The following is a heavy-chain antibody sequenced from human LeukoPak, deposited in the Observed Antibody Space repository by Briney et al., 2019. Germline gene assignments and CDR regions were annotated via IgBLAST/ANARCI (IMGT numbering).Heavy chain of an antibody. D-gene: IGHD6-19*01. J-gene: IGHJ4*02. V-gene: IGHV4-39*07. CDR2: IYHSGST. CDR3: ARVSKWPVMRPYYFDY. Sequence: SETLSLTCTVTGGSISSSSYYWGWIRQPPGKGLEWIGSIYHSGSTYYNPSLKSRVTISVDTSKNQFSLKLSSVTAADTAVYYCARVSKWPVMRPYYFDYWGQGTLVTVSS. CDR1: GGSISSSSYY.